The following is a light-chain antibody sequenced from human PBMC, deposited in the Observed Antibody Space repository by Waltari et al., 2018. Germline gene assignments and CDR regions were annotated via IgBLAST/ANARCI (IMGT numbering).Light chain of an antibody. V-gene: IGKV1-39*01. CDR3: QQTYSSPYT. CDR2: AAS. J-gene: IGKJ2*01. Sequence: DIQMTQSPSSLSTSVGDRVTVTCRANQTITTFLNWYQQRPGKAPRLLIYAASILQSGVPSRFSGSGSGTDFTLTISSLQPEDFVSYYCQQTYSSPYTFGQGTQLETK. CDR1: QTITTF.